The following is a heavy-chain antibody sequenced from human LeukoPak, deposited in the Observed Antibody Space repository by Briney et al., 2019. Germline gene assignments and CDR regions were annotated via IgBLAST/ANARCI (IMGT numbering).Heavy chain of an antibody. J-gene: IGHJ4*02. CDR2: INPTSGGT. D-gene: IGHD1-26*01. Sequence: ASVKVSCKASGYTFTDYYIHWVRPAPGQGLEWLGSINPTSGGTHYAQKFQDRVTMTRDTSISTAYMEVSRLGSDDTAMYYCATMGATNFDHWGQGTLVTVSS. CDR1: GYTFTDYY. V-gene: IGHV1-2*02. CDR3: ATMGATNFDH.